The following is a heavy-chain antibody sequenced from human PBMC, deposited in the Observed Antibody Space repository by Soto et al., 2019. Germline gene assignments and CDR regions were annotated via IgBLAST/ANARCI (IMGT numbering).Heavy chain of an antibody. CDR3: ASPIWFGELLGAFDI. J-gene: IGHJ3*02. D-gene: IGHD3-10*01. CDR2: IYPGDSDT. CDR1: GYSFTSYW. Sequence: GESLKISCKGSGYSFTSYWIGWVRQMPGKGLEWMGIIYPGDSDTRYSQSFQGQVTISADKSISTAYLQWSSLKASDTAMYYCASPIWFGELLGAFDIWGQGTMVTVSS. V-gene: IGHV5-51*01.